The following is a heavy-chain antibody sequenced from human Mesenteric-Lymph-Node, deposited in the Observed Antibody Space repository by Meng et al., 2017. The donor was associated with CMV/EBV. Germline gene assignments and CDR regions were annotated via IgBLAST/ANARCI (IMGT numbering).Heavy chain of an antibody. V-gene: IGHV3-23*01. Sequence: GESLKISCAASGFTFSSYAMSWVRQAPGKGLEWVSAISGSGGSTYYADSVKGRFTISRDNSKNTLYLQMNSLRAEDTAVYYCAKDSSSYYDFWSGYYGWWGYYYYGMDVWGQGTTVTVSS. D-gene: IGHD3-3*01. J-gene: IGHJ6*02. CDR1: GFTFSSYA. CDR2: ISGSGGST. CDR3: AKDSSSYYDFWSGYYGWWGYYYYGMDV.